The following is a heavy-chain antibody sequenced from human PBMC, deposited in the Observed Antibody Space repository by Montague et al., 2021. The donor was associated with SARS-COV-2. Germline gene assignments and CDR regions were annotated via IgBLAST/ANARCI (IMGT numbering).Heavy chain of an antibody. CDR1: GGSISSSSYY. Sequence: SETLSLTCTVSGGSISSSSYYWGWIRQPPGKGLEWIGSIYYSGXTXYXXXXKXRVTISVDTSKNQFSLKLSSVTAADTAVYYCARFYRVLPAASFDYWGQGTLVTVSS. V-gene: IGHV4-39*01. J-gene: IGHJ4*02. D-gene: IGHD2-2*01. CDR3: ARFYRVLPAASFDY. CDR2: IYYSGXT.